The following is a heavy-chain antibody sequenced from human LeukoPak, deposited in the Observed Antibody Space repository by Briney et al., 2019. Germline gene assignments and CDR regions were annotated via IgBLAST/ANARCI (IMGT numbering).Heavy chain of an antibody. D-gene: IGHD6-19*01. CDR3: ARSSLAVYFDY. CDR2: VFTRGTT. CDR1: NGSISSDTYF. J-gene: IGHJ4*02. V-gene: IGHV4-61*09. Sequence: PSETLSLTCTVSNGSISSDTYFWSWIRQPAGKRLEWLGHVFTRGTTNYNASLEGRLTISLDTARNQFSLYLSSVTAADTAMYFCARSSLAVYFDYWGQGTLVTASS.